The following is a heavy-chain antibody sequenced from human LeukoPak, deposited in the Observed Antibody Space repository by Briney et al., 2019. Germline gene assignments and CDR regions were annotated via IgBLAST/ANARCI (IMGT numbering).Heavy chain of an antibody. CDR2: IYHCGST. V-gene: IGHV4-4*02. Sequence: ASLRLSCAASGFTFSSYAMSWVRQAPGKGLEWIGEIYHCGSTNYNPSLKSRVTMSVDKSENQYSLKLRSVTAADTAVYYCARDAGTDIATAGTDYWGQGTLVTVSS. CDR3: ARDAGTDIATAGTDY. J-gene: IGHJ4*02. D-gene: IGHD6-13*01. CDR1: GFTFSSYAM.